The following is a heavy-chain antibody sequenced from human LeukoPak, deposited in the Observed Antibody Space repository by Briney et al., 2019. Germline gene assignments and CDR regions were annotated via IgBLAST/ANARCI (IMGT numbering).Heavy chain of an antibody. J-gene: IGHJ6*03. Sequence: GGSLRLSCAASGFTFSSYEMNWVRQAPGKGLEWVSYISSSGSTIYYADSVKGRFTISRDNAKNSLHLQMNSLRAEDTAVYYCARDFVPYGYYYYMDVWGKGTTVTISS. V-gene: IGHV3-48*03. CDR2: ISSSGSTI. CDR3: ARDFVPYGYYYYMDV. D-gene: IGHD4-17*01. CDR1: GFTFSSYE.